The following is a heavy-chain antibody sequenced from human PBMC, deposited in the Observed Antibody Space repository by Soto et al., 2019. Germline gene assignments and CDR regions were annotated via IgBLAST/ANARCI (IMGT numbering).Heavy chain of an antibody. D-gene: IGHD2-21*01. Sequence: GGSLRLSCAASGFTFSSYGMGWVRQAPGKGLEWVSAISASGGSTYYADSVKGRFIISRDSSKNTLYLQMNSLRAEDTAVYYCARDGDIVVVFYYDYWGQGTLVTVSS. CDR3: ARDGDIVVVFYYDY. CDR1: GFTFSSYG. CDR2: ISASGGST. J-gene: IGHJ4*02. V-gene: IGHV3-23*01.